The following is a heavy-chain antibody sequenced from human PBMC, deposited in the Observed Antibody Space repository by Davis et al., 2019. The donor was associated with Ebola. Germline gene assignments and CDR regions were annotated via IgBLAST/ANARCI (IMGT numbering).Heavy chain of an antibody. D-gene: IGHD6-13*01. CDR1: GYTFTGYY. CDR3: ASYKSAAGKTNWFDP. J-gene: IGHJ5*02. CDR2: INPNSGGT. V-gene: IGHV1-2*02. Sequence: ASVKVSCKASGYTFTGYYMHWVRQAPGQGLEWMGWINPNSGGTNYAQKFQGRVTMTRDTSISTAYMELSRLRSDDTAVYYCASYKSAAGKTNWFDPWGQGTLVTVSS.